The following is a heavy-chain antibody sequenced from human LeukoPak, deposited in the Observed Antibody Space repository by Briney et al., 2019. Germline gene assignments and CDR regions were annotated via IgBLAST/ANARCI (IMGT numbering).Heavy chain of an antibody. J-gene: IGHJ4*02. D-gene: IGHD3-22*01. V-gene: IGHV4-59*01. Sequence: SGTLSLTCTVSGGSISSYYWSWIRQPPGKGLEWIGYIYYSGSTNYNPSLKSRVTISVDTSKNQFSLKLSSVTAADTAVYYCARDRGSGYGYWGQGTLVTVSS. CDR1: GGSISSYY. CDR3: ARDRGSGYGY. CDR2: IYYSGST.